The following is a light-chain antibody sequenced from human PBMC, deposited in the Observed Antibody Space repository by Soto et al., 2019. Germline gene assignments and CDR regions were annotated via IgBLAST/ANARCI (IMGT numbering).Light chain of an antibody. CDR1: QRVLYSSNNKNY. CDR3: QQYYSTPRT. Sequence: DIVLTQSPDSLAVSLGNRATINCKSSQRVLYSSNNKNYLAWYQQKLGQPPKLLIYWASSRESGVPDRFSGSGSGTDFTLTISSLQAEDVAVYYCQQYYSTPRTFGQGTKVDIK. CDR2: WAS. J-gene: IGKJ1*01. V-gene: IGKV4-1*01.